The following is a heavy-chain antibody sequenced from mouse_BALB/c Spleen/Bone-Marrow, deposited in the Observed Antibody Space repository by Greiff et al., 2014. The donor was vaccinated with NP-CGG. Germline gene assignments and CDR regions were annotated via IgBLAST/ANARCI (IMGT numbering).Heavy chain of an antibody. V-gene: IGHV3-2*02. Sequence: EVKLVESGPGLVKPSQSLSLTCTVTGYSITSDYAWNWIRQFPGNKLEWVGYISYSGSTSYNPSLKSRISITRDTSKNQFFLQLNSVTTEDTATYYCARGRTYFDYWGQGTTLTVSS. CDR2: ISYSGST. CDR1: GYSITSDYA. CDR3: ARGRTYFDY. J-gene: IGHJ2*01.